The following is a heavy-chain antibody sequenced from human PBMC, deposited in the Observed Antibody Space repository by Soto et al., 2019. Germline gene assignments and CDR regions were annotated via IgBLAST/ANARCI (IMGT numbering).Heavy chain of an antibody. V-gene: IGHV1-24*01. CDR1: GYTLTDLS. CDR2: FDPEDGET. Sequence: ASVKVSCKVSGYTLTDLSMHWVRQAPGKGLEWMGGFDPEDGETIYAQKLQGRVTMTEDTSTDTAYMELSSLRSEDTAVYYCATPFSVVVGPAAIPLAFDIWGQGTMVTVSS. J-gene: IGHJ3*02. D-gene: IGHD2-2*01. CDR3: ATPFSVVVGPAAIPLAFDI.